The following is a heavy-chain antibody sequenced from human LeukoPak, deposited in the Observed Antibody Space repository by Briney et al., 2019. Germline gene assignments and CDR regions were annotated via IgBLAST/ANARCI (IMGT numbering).Heavy chain of an antibody. V-gene: IGHV3-66*01. D-gene: IGHD6-19*01. CDR3: ARDGSSGWQFYYFDY. Sequence: GGSLRLSCAASGFTFSDNYMSWIRQAPGKGLEWVSVIYSGGSTYYADSVKGRFTISRDNSKNTLYLQMNSLRAEDTAVYYCARDGSSGWQFYYFDYWGQGTLVTVSS. CDR2: IYSGGST. CDR1: GFTFSDNY. J-gene: IGHJ4*02.